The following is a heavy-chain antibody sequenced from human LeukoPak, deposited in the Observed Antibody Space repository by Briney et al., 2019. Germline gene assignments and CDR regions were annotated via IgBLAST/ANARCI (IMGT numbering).Heavy chain of an antibody. CDR3: AREGTIFGVVPLTD. J-gene: IGHJ4*02. V-gene: IGHV4-61*02. D-gene: IGHD3-3*01. CDR1: GGSISSGSYY. CDR2: IYTSGST. Sequence: PSETLSLTCTVSGGSISSGSYYWSWIRQPAGKGLEWIGRIYTSGSTNYNPSLKSRVTISVDTSKNQFSLKLSSVTAADTAVYYCAREGTIFGVVPLTDWGQGTLVTVSS.